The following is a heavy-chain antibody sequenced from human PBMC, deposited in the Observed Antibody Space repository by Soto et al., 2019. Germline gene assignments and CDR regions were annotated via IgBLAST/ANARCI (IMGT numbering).Heavy chain of an antibody. Sequence: QVQLVQSGAEVKKPGSSVKVSCKASGGTFSSYTISWVRQSPGQGLEWMGRIIPILGIANYAQKFQGRVTITADTSTSTAYMELSSLRCENTAVYYGARARDYWGQGTMVTVSS. D-gene: IGHD6-6*01. CDR1: GGTFSSYT. CDR3: ARARDY. J-gene: IGHJ4*02. V-gene: IGHV1-69*02. CDR2: IIPILGIA.